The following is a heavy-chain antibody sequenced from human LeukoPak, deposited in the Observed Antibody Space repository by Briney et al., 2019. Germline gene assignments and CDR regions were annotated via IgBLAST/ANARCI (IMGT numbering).Heavy chain of an antibody. CDR1: GGSISSSSYY. V-gene: IGHV4-39*07. CDR2: IYYSGST. Sequence: SETLSLTCTVSGGSISSSSYYWGWIRQPPGKGLEWIGSIYYSGSTYYNPSLKSRVTISVDTSKNQFSLKLSSVTAADTAVYYCARGVRPKYSYGYYGNFDYWGQGTLVTVSS. CDR3: ARGVRPKYSYGYYGNFDY. D-gene: IGHD5-18*01. J-gene: IGHJ4*02.